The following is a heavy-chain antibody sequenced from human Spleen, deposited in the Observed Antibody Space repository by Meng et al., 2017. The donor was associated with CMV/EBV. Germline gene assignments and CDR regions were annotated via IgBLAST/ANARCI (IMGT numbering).Heavy chain of an antibody. J-gene: IGHJ4*02. CDR1: GGSVSTNSYY. Sequence: SETLSLTCSVYGGSVSTNSYYWNWIRQSPGKGLEWIGYIYYIATSSYNPSLQSRVTISVDTSKTQFSLTLTSVTAADTAVYYCASSPHKILFGGLYFDTWGRGALVTVS. D-gene: IGHD3-10*01. V-gene: IGHV4-61*01. CDR3: ASSPHKILFGGLYFDT. CDR2: IYYIATS.